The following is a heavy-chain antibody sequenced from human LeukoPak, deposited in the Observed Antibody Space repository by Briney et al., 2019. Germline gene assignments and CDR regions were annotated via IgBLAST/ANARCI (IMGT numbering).Heavy chain of an antibody. V-gene: IGHV4-34*01. Sequence: PSETLSLTCAVYGGSFSGYYWSWIRQPPGKGLEWIGEINHSGSTNYNPSLKSRVTISVDTSENQFSLKLSSVTAADTAVYYCARGPTRRDFDYWGQGTLVTVSS. J-gene: IGHJ4*02. CDR2: INHSGST. CDR3: ARGPTRRDFDY. CDR1: GGSFSGYY.